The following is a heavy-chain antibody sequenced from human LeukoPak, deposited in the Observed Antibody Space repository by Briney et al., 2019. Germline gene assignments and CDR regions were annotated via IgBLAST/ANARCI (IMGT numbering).Heavy chain of an antibody. CDR3: ARDRRGSSGYLWYFDL. CDR2: IYYGGST. J-gene: IGHJ2*01. Sequence: SETLSLTCTVSGGSISSYYWSWIRQPPGKGLEWIGYIYYGGSTNYNPSLKSRVTISVDTSKNQFSLKLSSVTAADTAVYYCARDRRGSSGYLWYFDLWGRGTLVTVSS. CDR1: GGSISSYY. D-gene: IGHD3-22*01. V-gene: IGHV4-59*01.